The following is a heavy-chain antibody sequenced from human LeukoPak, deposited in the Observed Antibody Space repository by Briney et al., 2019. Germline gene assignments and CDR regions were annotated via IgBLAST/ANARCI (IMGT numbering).Heavy chain of an antibody. CDR1: GGSISSSSYY. J-gene: IGHJ4*02. D-gene: IGHD3-22*01. CDR2: IYYSGST. Sequence: SETLSLTCTVSGGSISSSSYYWGWIRQPPGKGLEWIGSIYYSGSTYYNPSLKSRVTISVDTSKNQFSLTLSSVTAADTAVYYCARLNSSGYYLYLSFDYWGQGTLVTVSS. V-gene: IGHV4-39*01. CDR3: ARLNSSGYYLYLSFDY.